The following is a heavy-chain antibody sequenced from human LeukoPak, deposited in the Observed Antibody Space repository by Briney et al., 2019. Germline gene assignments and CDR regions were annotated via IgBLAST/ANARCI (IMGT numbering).Heavy chain of an antibody. D-gene: IGHD1-26*01. CDR3: AKDISVGATPYYFDY. V-gene: IGHV3-9*01. Sequence: GGSLTLSCAASGFTFDDYAMHWVRQAPGKSLECVSDIIWNRGSIGYADSVKGRFTISRDNAKNSLYLQMNSLRAEDTALYYCAKDISVGATPYYFDYWGQGTLVTVSS. J-gene: IGHJ4*02. CDR2: IIWNRGSI. CDR1: GFTFDDYA.